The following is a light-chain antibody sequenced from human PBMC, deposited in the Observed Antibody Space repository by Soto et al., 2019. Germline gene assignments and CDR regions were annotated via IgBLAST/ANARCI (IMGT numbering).Light chain of an antibody. CDR2: DAS. V-gene: IGKV3-11*01. J-gene: IGKJ4*01. CDR3: QQRGSWPLT. Sequence: EIVLTQSPATLSLSPGERATLSYRASQSVGRYLAWYQQKPGQAPRLLIYDASNRATGIPARFSGSGSETDCTLTVSSLEPEDVAVYYGQQRGSWPLTFGGGTKMEIK. CDR1: QSVGRY.